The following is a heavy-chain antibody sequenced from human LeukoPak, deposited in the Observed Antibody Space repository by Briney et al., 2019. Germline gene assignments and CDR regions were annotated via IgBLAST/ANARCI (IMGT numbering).Heavy chain of an antibody. Sequence: GASVKVSCKASGYTFTGYYMHWVRQAPGQGLEWMGWINPNSGGTNYAQKFQGRVTMTRDTSISTAYMELSRLRSDDTAVYYCARDLLTYYYGSGSYCDYWGQGTLVTVSS. CDR3: ARDLLTYYYGSGSYCDY. V-gene: IGHV1-2*02. J-gene: IGHJ4*02. CDR1: GYTFTGYY. D-gene: IGHD3-10*01. CDR2: INPNSGGT.